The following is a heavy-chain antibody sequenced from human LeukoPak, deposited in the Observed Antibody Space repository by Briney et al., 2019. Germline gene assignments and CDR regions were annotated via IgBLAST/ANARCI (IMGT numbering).Heavy chain of an antibody. D-gene: IGHD6-19*01. CDR3: ASGVLRIKYSSGWRPGIFDY. Sequence: PGGSLRLSCAASGFTVTDNYMDWVRQSSGKGLEWVSVIYSGGSTYYADSVKGRFTISRDNSKNTLYLQMNSLRAEDTAVYYCASGVLRIKYSSGWRPGIFDYWGQGTLVTVSS. V-gene: IGHV3-53*01. CDR2: IYSGGST. J-gene: IGHJ4*02. CDR1: GFTVTDNY.